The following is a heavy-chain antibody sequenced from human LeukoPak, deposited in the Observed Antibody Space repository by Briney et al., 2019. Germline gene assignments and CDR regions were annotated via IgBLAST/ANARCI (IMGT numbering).Heavy chain of an antibody. CDR3: ARDSAVVPAATNYGMDV. CDR1: GYTFTGYY. J-gene: IGHJ6*02. Sequence: ASVKVSCKASGYTFTGYYMHWVRQAPGQGLEWMGWINPNSGGTNYAQKFQGRVTMTRDTSISTAYMELSRLRSDDTAVYYCARDSAVVPAATNYGMDVWGQGTTVTVSS. D-gene: IGHD2-2*01. V-gene: IGHV1-2*02. CDR2: INPNSGGT.